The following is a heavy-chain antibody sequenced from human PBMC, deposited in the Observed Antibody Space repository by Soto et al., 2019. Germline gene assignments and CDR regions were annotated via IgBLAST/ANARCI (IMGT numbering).Heavy chain of an antibody. J-gene: IGHJ6*02. CDR2: ISAYNGNT. V-gene: IGHV1-18*01. CDR3: ARDEAFPYDILTGYYYYYGMDV. Sequence: GASVKVSCKASGYTFTSYGISWVRQAPGQGLEWMGWISAYNGNTNYAQKLQGRVTMTTDTSTSTAYMELRSLRSDDTAVYYCARDEAFPYDILTGYYYYYGMDVWGQGTTVTVSS. CDR1: GYTFTSYG. D-gene: IGHD3-9*01.